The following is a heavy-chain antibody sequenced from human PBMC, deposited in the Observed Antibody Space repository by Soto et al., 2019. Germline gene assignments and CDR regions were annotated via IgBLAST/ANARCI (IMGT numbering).Heavy chain of an antibody. Sequence: PAETLSLTCTVSGGSICSYYWSWIRQPPGKGLEWIGYIYYSGSTNYNPSLKSRVTISVDTSKNQFSLKLSSVTAADTAVYYCSRRGLIAAAGNYYYYYMDVWGKGTTVTVSS. J-gene: IGHJ6*03. D-gene: IGHD6-13*01. CDR2: IYYSGST. CDR3: SRRGLIAAAGNYYYYYMDV. CDR1: GGSICSYY. V-gene: IGHV4-59*08.